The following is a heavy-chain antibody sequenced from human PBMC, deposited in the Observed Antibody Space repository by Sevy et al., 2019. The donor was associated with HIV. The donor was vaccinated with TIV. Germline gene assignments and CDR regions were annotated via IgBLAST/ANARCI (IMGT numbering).Heavy chain of an antibody. CDR2: IWYDGSNK. Sequence: GGSLRLSCAASGFTFSSHGMHWVRQAPGKGLEWVAVIWYDGSNKYYADSVKGRFTISRDNSKSTLFLQINSLRAEETAVYFCARDKDYSNYLPDYWGQGTLVTVSS. CDR3: ARDKDYSNYLPDY. CDR1: GFTFSSHG. V-gene: IGHV3-33*01. D-gene: IGHD4-4*01. J-gene: IGHJ4*02.